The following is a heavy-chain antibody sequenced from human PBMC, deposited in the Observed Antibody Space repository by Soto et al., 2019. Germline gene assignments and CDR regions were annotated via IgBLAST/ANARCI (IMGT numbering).Heavy chain of an antibody. Sequence: SQTLSLTCAISGDSVSSNSAAWNWIRQSPSRGLEWLGRTYYRSKWYNDYAVSVKSRITINPDTSKNQFSLQLNSVTPEDTAVYYCERVATTTLWSGPSDYGMDVWGQGTTVTVSS. CDR2: TYYRSKWYN. CDR1: GDSVSSNSAA. J-gene: IGHJ6*02. D-gene: IGHD3-10*01. CDR3: ERVATTTLWSGPSDYGMDV. V-gene: IGHV6-1*01.